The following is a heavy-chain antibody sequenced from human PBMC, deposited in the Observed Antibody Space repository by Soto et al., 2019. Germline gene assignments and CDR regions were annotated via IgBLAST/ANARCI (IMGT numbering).Heavy chain of an antibody. CDR3: AKCSLGDIVVVSAAEPYSPNYTYYGMDV. V-gene: IGHV3-23*01. CDR2: ISSSSGST. D-gene: IGHD2-2*01. Sequence: GGSRRLSWTGSGFTLSSDAIILVRQAPGKGLEWVSAISSSSGSTYYADSVKGRFTISRDNSKNTLYLQMNSLRAEDTAVYYCAKCSLGDIVVVSAAEPYSPNYTYYGMDVWGQGTTVTVSS. J-gene: IGHJ6*02. CDR1: GFTLSSDA.